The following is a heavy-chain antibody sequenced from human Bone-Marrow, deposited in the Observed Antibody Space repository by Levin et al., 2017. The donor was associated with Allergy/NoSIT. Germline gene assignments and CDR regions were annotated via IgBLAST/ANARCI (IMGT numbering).Heavy chain of an antibody. CDR3: TLSKKYYYYYYGMDV. CDR2: IRSKANSYAT. D-gene: IGHD5/OR15-5a*01. Sequence: GGSLRLSCAASGFTFSGSAMHWVRQASGKGLEWVGRIRSKANSYATAYAASVKGRFTISRDDSKNTAYLQMNSLKTEDTAVYYCTLSKKYYYYYYGMDVWGQGTTVTVSS. J-gene: IGHJ6*02. CDR1: GFTFSGSA. V-gene: IGHV3-73*01.